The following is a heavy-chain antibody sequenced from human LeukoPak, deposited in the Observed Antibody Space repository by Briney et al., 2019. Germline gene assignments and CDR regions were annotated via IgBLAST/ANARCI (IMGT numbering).Heavy chain of an antibody. CDR3: ARVEEGYGSGRRGNFYYYYMDV. J-gene: IGHJ6*03. Sequence: SETLSLTCTVSGGSISRYYWSWIRQPPGKGLEWIGNIHYSGSANYNPSLKSRVTISVDTSKNQFSLKLSSVTTADTAVYYCARVEEGYGSGRRGNFYYYYMDVWGKGTTVTISS. CDR1: GGSISRYY. V-gene: IGHV4-59*01. D-gene: IGHD3-10*01. CDR2: IHYSGSA.